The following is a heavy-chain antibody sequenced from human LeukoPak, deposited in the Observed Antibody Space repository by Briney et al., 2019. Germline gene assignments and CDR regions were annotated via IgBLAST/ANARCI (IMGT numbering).Heavy chain of an antibody. CDR1: GITLSNYG. J-gene: IGHJ4*02. V-gene: IGHV3-23*01. CDR2: ISDSGGST. CDR3: AKRGVVIRLILVGFHKEAYYFDS. Sequence: PGGSLRLSCAVSGITLSNYGMSWVRQAPGKGLEWVAGISDSGGSTNYADSVKGRFTISRDNPKNTLYLQMNSLRAEDTAVYFCAKRGVVIRLILVGFHKEAYYFDSWGQGALVTVSS. D-gene: IGHD3-10*01.